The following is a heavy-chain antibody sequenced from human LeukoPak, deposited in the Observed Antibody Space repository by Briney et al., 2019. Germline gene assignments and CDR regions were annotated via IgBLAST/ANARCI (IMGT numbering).Heavy chain of an antibody. CDR3: ARGRYCSADICSGGDAFDI. D-gene: IGHD2-15*01. V-gene: IGHV4-4*07. CDR2: IYTRGST. J-gene: IGHJ3*02. CDR1: GGSINNYY. Sequence: SETLSLTCTVSGGSINNYYWSWIRQPAGKGLEWIGRIYTRGSTNYNPSLKSRATMSVDTSKNQFSLKLSSVTAADTAVYYCARGRYCSADICSGGDAFDIWGQGTMVSVSS.